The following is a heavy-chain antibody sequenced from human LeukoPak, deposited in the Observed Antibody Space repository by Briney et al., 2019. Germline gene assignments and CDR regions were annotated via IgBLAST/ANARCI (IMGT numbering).Heavy chain of an antibody. CDR2: ITSSGDTI. Sequence: GGSLRLSCAASGFKFSDYYMSWIRQAPGRGPEWISCITSSGDTIYYADSVKGRFTISRDNAKQSLYLQMNSLRAEDTAVYYCVRDGPQIGGASFDAFDIWGQGTMVTVSS. CDR1: GFKFSDYY. CDR3: VRDGPQIGGASFDAFDI. J-gene: IGHJ3*02. V-gene: IGHV3-11*01. D-gene: IGHD1-26*01.